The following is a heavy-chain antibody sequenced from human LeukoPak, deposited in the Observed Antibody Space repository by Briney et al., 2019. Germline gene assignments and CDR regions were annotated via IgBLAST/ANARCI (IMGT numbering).Heavy chain of an antibody. CDR1: GGSISSYY. D-gene: IGHD6-13*01. V-gene: IGHV4-59*12. CDR2: IYYSGST. J-gene: IGHJ4*02. CDR3: ARVGYGGIAAAGVFDY. Sequence: SETLSLTCTVSGGSISSYYWSWIRQPPGKGLEWIGYIYYSGSTNYNPSLKSRVTISVDTSKNQFSLKLSSVTPEDTAVYYCARVGYGGIAAAGVFDYWGQGTLVTVSS.